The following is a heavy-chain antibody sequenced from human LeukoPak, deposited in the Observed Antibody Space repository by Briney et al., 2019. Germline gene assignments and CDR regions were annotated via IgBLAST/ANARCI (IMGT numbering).Heavy chain of an antibody. Sequence: GGSLRLSCAASGFTFSSYAMSWVRRAPGKGLEWVSAISGSGGSTYYADSVKGRFTISRDNSKNTLYLQVNSLRAEDTAVYYCAKGYSSGWSGFSAFDYWGQGTLVTVSS. D-gene: IGHD6-19*01. CDR1: GFTFSSYA. V-gene: IGHV3-23*01. CDR3: AKGYSSGWSGFSAFDY. CDR2: ISGSGGST. J-gene: IGHJ4*02.